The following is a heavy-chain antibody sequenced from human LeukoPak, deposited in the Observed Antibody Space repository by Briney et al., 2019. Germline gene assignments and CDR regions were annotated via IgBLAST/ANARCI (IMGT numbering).Heavy chain of an antibody. V-gene: IGHV4-34*01. Sequence: SETLSLTCAVYGGSFSGYYWSWIRQPPGKGLEWIGEINHSGSTNYNPSLKSRVTISVDTSKNQFSLKLSSVTAADTALYYCASGKRGLRSLWGAPSLGYWGQGTLVTVSS. J-gene: IGHJ1*01. CDR2: INHSGST. D-gene: IGHD4-17*01. CDR3: ASGKRGLRSLWGAPSLGY. CDR1: GGSFSGYY.